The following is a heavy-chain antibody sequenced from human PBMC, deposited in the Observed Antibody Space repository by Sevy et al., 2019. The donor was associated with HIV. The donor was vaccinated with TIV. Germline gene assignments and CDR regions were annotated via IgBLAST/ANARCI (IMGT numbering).Heavy chain of an antibody. CDR3: VRDANYDSESSGYPFDD. CDR2: ISGNDGST. Sequence: ASVKVSCKAFGYVFASYGISWVRQAPGQGLEWMGWISGNDGSTREAQIFQDRVTMTTDRTTSTAYMEVRRLRSDDTAVYYCVRDANYDSESSGYPFDDWGQGTLVTVSS. J-gene: IGHJ4*02. V-gene: IGHV1-18*01. CDR1: GYVFASYG. D-gene: IGHD3-22*01.